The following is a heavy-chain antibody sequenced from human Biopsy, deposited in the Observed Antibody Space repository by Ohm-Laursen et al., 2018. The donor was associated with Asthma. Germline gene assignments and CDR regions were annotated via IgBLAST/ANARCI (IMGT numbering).Heavy chain of an antibody. CDR3: ARGQKSAGDRWFDP. CDR1: GFSVSNNY. D-gene: IGHD6-13*01. J-gene: IGHJ5*02. CDR2: IYSGGGT. Sequence: SLRLSCAASGFSVSNNYMSWVRQPPGKGLEWVSVIYSGGGTFYADSVKGRVTISRGISKNTLSLQMNSLRAEDTAVYYCARGQKSAGDRWFDPWGQGTLATVSS. V-gene: IGHV3-53*01.